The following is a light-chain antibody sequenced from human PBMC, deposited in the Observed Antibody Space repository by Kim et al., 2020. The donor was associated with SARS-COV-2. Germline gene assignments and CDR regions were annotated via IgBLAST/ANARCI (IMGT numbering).Light chain of an antibody. J-gene: IGLJ1*01. CDR1: RSDVGAYTY. V-gene: IGLV2-11*01. CDR2: DVD. CDR3: CSYAGKFTYV. Sequence: GQSVTSSCTGTRSDVGAYTYVSWYQRRPGKAPKVIIHDVDKRPSGVPDRFSGSKSRNTASLTISGLQADDEADYYCCSYAGKFTYVFGTGTKGTVL.